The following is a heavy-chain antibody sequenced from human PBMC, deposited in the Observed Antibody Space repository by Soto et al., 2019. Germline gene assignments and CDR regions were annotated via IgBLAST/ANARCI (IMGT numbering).Heavy chain of an antibody. Sequence: ASVKVSCKASGYTFTSYDINWVRQATGQGLEWMGWMNPNSGNTGYAQKFQGRVTMTRNTSISTAYMELSSLRSEDTAVYYCARGNGSIAARRNRYYYYYMDVWGKGTTVTVS. V-gene: IGHV1-8*01. D-gene: IGHD6-6*01. J-gene: IGHJ6*03. CDR3: ARGNGSIAARRNRYYYYYMDV. CDR1: GYTFTSYD. CDR2: MNPNSGNT.